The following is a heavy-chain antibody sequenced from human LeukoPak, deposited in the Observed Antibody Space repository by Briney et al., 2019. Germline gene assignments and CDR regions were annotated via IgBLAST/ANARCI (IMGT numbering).Heavy chain of an antibody. J-gene: IGHJ4*02. CDR2: ISSSSSYI. CDR3: ARNDVVGATTFGYFDY. Sequence: GGSLRLSCAASGFTFSSYSMNWVRQARGKGLEWVSSISSSSSYIYYVDSVKGRFTISRDNAKNSLYLQMNSLRAEDTAVYYCARNDVVGATTFGYFDYWGQGTLVTVSS. CDR1: GFTFSSYS. V-gene: IGHV3-21*01. D-gene: IGHD1-26*01.